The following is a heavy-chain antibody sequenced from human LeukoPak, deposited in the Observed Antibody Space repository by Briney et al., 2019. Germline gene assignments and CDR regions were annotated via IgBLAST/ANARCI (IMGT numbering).Heavy chain of an antibody. J-gene: IGHJ4*02. Sequence: GGSLRLSCAASGFSISNSAMSWVRQAPGKGLEWVSLIVASSGSTFYADSVKGRFTISRDSFKNTLYLQMNSLRAEDMAVYYCAKGAYDYIEMGYFDYWGQGTLVTVSS. CDR3: AKGAYDYIEMGYFDY. D-gene: IGHD5-12*01. CDR2: IVASSGST. CDR1: GFSISNSA. V-gene: IGHV3-23*01.